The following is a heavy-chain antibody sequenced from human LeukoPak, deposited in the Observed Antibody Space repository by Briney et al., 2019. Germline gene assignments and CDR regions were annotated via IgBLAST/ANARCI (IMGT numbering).Heavy chain of an antibody. J-gene: IGHJ3*02. CDR3: ARQTTPVLRYFDWPPPGDAFDI. CDR1: GGSFSGYY. D-gene: IGHD3-9*01. Sequence: SETLSLTCAVYGGSFSGYYWSWIRQPPGKGLEWIGEINHSGSTNYNPSLKSRVTISVDTSKNQFSLKLSSVTAADTAVYYCARQTTPVLRYFDWPPPGDAFDIWGQGTMVTVSS. V-gene: IGHV4-34*01. CDR2: INHSGST.